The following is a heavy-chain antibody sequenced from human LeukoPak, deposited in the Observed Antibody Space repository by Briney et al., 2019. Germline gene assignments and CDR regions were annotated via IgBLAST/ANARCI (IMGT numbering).Heavy chain of an antibody. CDR3: ARDRQTGHFDY. CDR2: ISSSSIHI. CDR1: GFTFSSYS. D-gene: IGHD1-1*01. V-gene: IGHV3-21*01. Sequence: PGGSLRLSCAASGFTFSSYSVNWVRRAPGKGLEWVSSISSSSIHIYYADSVKGRFTISRDNAKNSLYLQMNSLRAEDTAVYYCARDRQTGHFDYWGQGTLVTVSS. J-gene: IGHJ4*02.